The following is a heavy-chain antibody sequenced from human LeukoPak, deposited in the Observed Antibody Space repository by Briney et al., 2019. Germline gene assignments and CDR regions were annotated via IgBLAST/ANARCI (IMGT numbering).Heavy chain of an antibody. V-gene: IGHV3-23*01. J-gene: IGHJ4*02. CDR3: AKLPTYHYDSSGYYFQFDY. D-gene: IGHD3-22*01. CDR2: ITGSGGII. Sequence: GGSLRLSCAASRFTLSTYWMNWVRQAPGKGLEWVSVITGSGGIIYYADSVKGRFTISRDNSKNTLFLQMNSLRAEDTAVYYCAKLPTYHYDSSGYYFQFDYWGQGTLVTVSS. CDR1: RFTLSTYW.